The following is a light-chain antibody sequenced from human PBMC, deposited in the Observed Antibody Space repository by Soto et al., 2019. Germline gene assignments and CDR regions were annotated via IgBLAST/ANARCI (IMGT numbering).Light chain of an antibody. Sequence: DIQMTQSPSSLSAFVGDRVTITCRAIESISTYLNWYQQKPGNAPRVLIYAASRLESGVPSRFRGSGSGTDFILHINSLQPEVLGIYYCPQSDDSALTCGGENRVDIK. V-gene: IGKV1-39*01. CDR3: PQSDDSALT. CDR1: ESISTY. J-gene: IGKJ4*01. CDR2: AAS.